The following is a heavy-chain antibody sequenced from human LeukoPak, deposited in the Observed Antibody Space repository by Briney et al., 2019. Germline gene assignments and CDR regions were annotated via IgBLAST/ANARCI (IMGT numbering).Heavy chain of an antibody. CDR3: ARGRGHYYDSSGYYFDY. Sequence: PSQTLSLTCAVSGGSISSGGYSWSWIRQPPGKGLEWIGYIYHSGSPYYNPSLKSRVTISVDRSKNQFSLKLSSVTAADTAVYYCARGRGHYYDSSGYYFDYWGQGTLVTVSS. CDR2: IYHSGSP. V-gene: IGHV4-30-2*01. D-gene: IGHD3-22*01. CDR1: GGSISSGGYS. J-gene: IGHJ4*02.